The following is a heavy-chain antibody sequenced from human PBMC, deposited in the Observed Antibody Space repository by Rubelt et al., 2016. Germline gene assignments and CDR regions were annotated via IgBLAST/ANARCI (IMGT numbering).Heavy chain of an antibody. V-gene: IGHV4-39*01. CDR3: ARHRIIRDMTLGGWFDP. CDR2: VRYRRRI. D-gene: IGHD3-16*01. Sequence: QLQMQESVPGLVKPSETLSLTCTVSGASMTSDGYYYDWIRQSPGKGLAWFWNVRYRRRILYNSSLKSRVTMSVDTSKNQFSLKVTSVNAIDTAVYFCARHRIIRDMTLGGWFDPWGQGTLATVSS. J-gene: IGHJ5*02. CDR1: GASMTSDGYY.